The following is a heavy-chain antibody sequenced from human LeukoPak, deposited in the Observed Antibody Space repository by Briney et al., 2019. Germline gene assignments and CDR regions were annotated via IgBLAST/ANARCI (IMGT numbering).Heavy chain of an antibody. J-gene: IGHJ3*02. CDR3: ARSGITMVGGASIGLLTFDI. CDR1: GFTVSSNY. D-gene: IGHD3-10*01. CDR2: INDDGRTT. V-gene: IGHV3-74*03. Sequence: LTGGSLRLSCAASGFTVSSNYMSWVRQAPGEGLVWVSRINDDGRTTTYAHSVKGRITISRDNAKNTLYLQMSSLRVEDTAVYYCARSGITMVGGASIGLLTFDIWGPGTMVTVSP.